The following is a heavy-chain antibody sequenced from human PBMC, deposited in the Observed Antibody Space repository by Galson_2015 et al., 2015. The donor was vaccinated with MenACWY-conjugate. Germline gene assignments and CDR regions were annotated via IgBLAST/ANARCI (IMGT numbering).Heavy chain of an antibody. V-gene: IGHV4-31*03. Sequence: TLSLTCTVSGGSFTSGTYYWSWIRQPPGKGLEWIGYIYYNGDTFYNPSLKSRVTISLDTSKNQFSLSLNSVTAADTAVYYCARRDTTGGFFPYWGQGTPVTVSS. CDR2: IYYNGDT. CDR3: ARRDTTGGFFPY. D-gene: IGHD2-8*02. J-gene: IGHJ4*02. CDR1: GGSFTSGTYY.